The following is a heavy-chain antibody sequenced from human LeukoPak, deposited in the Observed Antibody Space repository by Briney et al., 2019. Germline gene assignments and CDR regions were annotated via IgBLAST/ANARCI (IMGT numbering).Heavy chain of an antibody. CDR3: ARDRVGKWRLAPGHWFDP. J-gene: IGHJ5*02. D-gene: IGHD6-25*01. Sequence: SETLSLTCTVSGGSISSYYWSWIRQPPGKGLEWIGYIYYSGSTNYNPSLKSRVTISVDTSKNQFSLKLSSVTAADTAVYYCARDRVGKWRLAPGHWFDPWGQGTLVTVSS. CDR1: GGSISSYY. V-gene: IGHV4-59*01. CDR2: IYYSGST.